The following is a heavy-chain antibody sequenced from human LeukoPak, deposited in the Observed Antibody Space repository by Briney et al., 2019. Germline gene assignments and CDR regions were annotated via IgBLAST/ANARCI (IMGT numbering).Heavy chain of an antibody. J-gene: IGHJ4*02. Sequence: HPGGSLRLSCAASGFTFSSSGMSWVRQAPGKGLEWVSTISGSGSSTYYADSVKGRFTISRDNSKNTLYLQMNSLRADDTAVYYCARDVVDTPEQNYWGQGTLVTVSS. CDR2: ISGSGSST. CDR3: ARDVVDTPEQNY. CDR1: GFTFSSSG. V-gene: IGHV3-23*01. D-gene: IGHD5-18*01.